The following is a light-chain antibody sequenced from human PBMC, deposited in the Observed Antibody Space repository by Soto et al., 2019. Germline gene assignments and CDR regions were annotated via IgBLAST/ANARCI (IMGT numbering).Light chain of an antibody. CDR3: QQYGSSPTWT. J-gene: IGKJ1*01. Sequence: EIVFTQSPGTLSLSPGERATLSCRASQSVSSSYLAWYQQKPGQAPRLLIYGASSRATGIPDRFSGSGSGTDFTLTISRLEPEEFAVYYCQQYGSSPTWTFGQGTKVEIK. CDR1: QSVSSSY. CDR2: GAS. V-gene: IGKV3-20*01.